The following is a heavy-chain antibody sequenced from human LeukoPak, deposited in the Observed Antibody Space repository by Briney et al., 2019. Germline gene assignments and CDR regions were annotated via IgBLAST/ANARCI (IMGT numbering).Heavy chain of an antibody. D-gene: IGHD2-8*02. CDR1: GFTFSSYA. J-gene: IGHJ4*02. V-gene: IGHV3-23*01. CDR2: IFPSGGEI. CDR3: ATYRQVLLPFES. Sequence: PGGSLRLTCAASGFTFSSYAMSWVRQAPGKGLEWVSSIFPSGGEIHYADSVRGRFTISRDNSKSTLSLQMNSLRAEDTAIYYCATYRQVLLPFESWGQGTLVTASS.